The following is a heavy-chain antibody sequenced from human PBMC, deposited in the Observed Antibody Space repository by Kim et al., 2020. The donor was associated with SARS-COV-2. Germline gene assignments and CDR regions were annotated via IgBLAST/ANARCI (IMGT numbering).Heavy chain of an antibody. V-gene: IGHV3-30*18. J-gene: IGHJ6*02. D-gene: IGHD2-2*01. CDR3: AKDRDIVVDLYYYYGMDV. CDR1: GFTFSSYG. CDR2: ISYDGSNK. Sequence: GGSLRLSCAASGFTFSSYGMHWVRQAPGKGLEWVAVISYDGSNKYYADSVKGRFTISRDNSKNTLYLQMNSLRAEDTAVYYCAKDRDIVVDLYYYYGMDVWGQGTTVTVSS.